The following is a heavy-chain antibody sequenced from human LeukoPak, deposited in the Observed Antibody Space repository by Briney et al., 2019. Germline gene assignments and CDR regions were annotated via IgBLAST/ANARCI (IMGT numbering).Heavy chain of an antibody. V-gene: IGHV5-51*01. J-gene: IGHJ4*02. D-gene: IGHD1-26*01. Sequence: GESLKISCKGSGYRFIDYWIGWVRQMPGKGLEWMGIIYPGDSDTRYSPSFEGQVTISADKSISTAYLQWSSLKASDTAMYYCARQVGRYEPVDSWGQGTLVTVSS. CDR2: IYPGDSDT. CDR3: ARQVGRYEPVDS. CDR1: GYRFIDYW.